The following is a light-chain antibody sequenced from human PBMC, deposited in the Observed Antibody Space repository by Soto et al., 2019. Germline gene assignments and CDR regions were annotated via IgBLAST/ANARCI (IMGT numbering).Light chain of an antibody. Sequence: DIQMTQSPSSLSASVGDRVTITCRASQGIYDYLAWYQQKPGKIPKLLIYGASTLQSGVPSRFSGSGSGTDFTLTISSLQPEDVATYYCQKYSSAPFSFGPGTKVDIK. CDR3: QKYSSAPFS. CDR1: QGIYDY. CDR2: GAS. J-gene: IGKJ3*01. V-gene: IGKV1-27*01.